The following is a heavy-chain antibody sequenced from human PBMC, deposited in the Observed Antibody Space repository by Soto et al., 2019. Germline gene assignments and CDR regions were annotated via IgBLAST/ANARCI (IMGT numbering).Heavy chain of an antibody. V-gene: IGHV1-58*02. J-gene: IGHJ6*02. D-gene: IGHD3-22*01. CDR3: AADHSDYYDSSGYYYYYYGMDV. CDR1: GFTFTSSA. CDR2: IVVGSGNT. Sequence: GASVKVSCKASGFTFTSSAMQWVRQARGQRLEWIGWIVVGSGNTNYAQKFQERVTITRDMSTSTAYMELSSLRSEDTAVYYCAADHSDYYDSSGYYYYYYGMDVWGQGTTVTVSS.